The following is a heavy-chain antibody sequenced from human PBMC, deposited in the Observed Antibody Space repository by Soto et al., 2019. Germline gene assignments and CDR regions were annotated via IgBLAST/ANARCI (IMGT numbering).Heavy chain of an antibody. CDR1: GYTFTNCW. V-gene: IGHV5-51*01. J-gene: IGHJ3*02. CDR3: AILCSYIHSGGYDNRHDCFDI. D-gene: IGHD2-21*01. Sequence: ETLKLSCPAFGYTFTNCWICWVRLLPGKGQEWMGIIYPGDSDISYSPSIQGQVIISGDKSISVAYLQWRSLKASDTAMYYCAILCSYIHSGGYDNRHDCFDIWGQGAMVTVSS. CDR2: IYPGDSDI.